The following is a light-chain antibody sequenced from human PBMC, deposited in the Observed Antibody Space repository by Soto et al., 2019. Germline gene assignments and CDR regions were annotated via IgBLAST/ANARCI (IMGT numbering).Light chain of an antibody. CDR2: AAS. Sequence: EIVLTQSPGTLSLSPGGRATLSCRASQSVSNSYLAWYQQKPGQAPRLLIYAASSRATGIPDRFSGSESGTDFTLTISRLDPEDFAMYYCQQYGSSPWTFGQGTKVEIK. V-gene: IGKV3-20*01. CDR1: QSVSNSY. J-gene: IGKJ1*01. CDR3: QQYGSSPWT.